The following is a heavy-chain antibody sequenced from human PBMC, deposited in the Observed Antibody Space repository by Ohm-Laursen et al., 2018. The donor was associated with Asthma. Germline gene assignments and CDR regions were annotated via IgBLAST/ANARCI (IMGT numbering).Heavy chain of an antibody. Sequence: TLSLTCTVSGGSISSGHYYWTWIRQHPGKGLEWIGNIHYSGSTIYNPSLESRLTISVDTSKNQFSLNLSSVTAADTALYYCARGGMITRRYFDYWGQGTLVTVSS. CDR3: ARGGMITRRYFDY. J-gene: IGHJ4*02. CDR2: IHYSGST. CDR1: GGSISSGHYY. V-gene: IGHV4-31*03. D-gene: IGHD3-16*01.